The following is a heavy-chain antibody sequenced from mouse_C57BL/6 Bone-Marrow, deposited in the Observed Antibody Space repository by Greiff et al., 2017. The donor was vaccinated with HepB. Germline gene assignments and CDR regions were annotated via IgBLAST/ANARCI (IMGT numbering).Heavy chain of an antibody. CDR2: ISGGGGNT. CDR3: ASPLNDYPFAY. D-gene: IGHD2-4*01. Sequence: VQGVESGGGLVKPGGSLKLSCAASGFTFSSYTMSWVRQTPEKRLEWVATISGGGGNTYYPDSVKGRFTISRDNAKNTLYLQMSSLRSEDTALYYCASPLNDYPFAYWGQGTLVTVSA. CDR1: GFTFSSYT. J-gene: IGHJ3*01. V-gene: IGHV5-9*04.